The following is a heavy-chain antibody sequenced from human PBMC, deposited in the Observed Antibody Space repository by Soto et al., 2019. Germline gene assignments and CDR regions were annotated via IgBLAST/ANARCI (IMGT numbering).Heavy chain of an antibody. V-gene: IGHV3-23*01. CDR1: GFNFRNFP. Sequence: GGSLRLSCAAFGFNFRNFPMTWVRQVPGQGLEYVSSITSSGEQTFYADSVKGRFSISRDNSKGILHLQMNSLRAEDTAIYHCAKGVIDRGANAWGQGTVVTVSS. CDR2: ITSSGEQT. J-gene: IGHJ5*02. CDR3: AKGVIDRGANA. D-gene: IGHD2-8*01.